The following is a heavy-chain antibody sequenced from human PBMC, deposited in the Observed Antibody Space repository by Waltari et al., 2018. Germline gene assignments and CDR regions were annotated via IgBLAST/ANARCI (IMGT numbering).Heavy chain of an antibody. CDR3: ARDGDNGGNSWWFDP. CDR2: IYHSGTT. Sequence: QVQLQQSGPGLVRPSETLSLTCDVSGYSISSGYEWGWIRQSPEKGLEWIGSIYHSGTTYYYPSLKSRVTISMSTSQNQFSLMVFSVTAAYSAVYYCARDGDNGGNSWWFDPWRQGTLLSVSS. V-gene: IGHV4-38-2*02. CDR1: GYSISSGYE. J-gene: IGHJ5*02. D-gene: IGHD2-21*02.